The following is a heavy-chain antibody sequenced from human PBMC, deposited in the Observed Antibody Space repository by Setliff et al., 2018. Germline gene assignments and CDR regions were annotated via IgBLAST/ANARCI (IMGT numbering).Heavy chain of an antibody. CDR2: IYYSGST. D-gene: IGHD1-26*01. Sequence: SETLSLTCTVSDGSISSSNYYWGWIRQPPGKGLEWIGTIYYSGSTYYNPSLKSRVTISIDMSKNQFSLKLRSVTAADTAIYYCVRNLWDLDPIWGQETLVTVSS. V-gene: IGHV4-39*01. CDR3: VRNLWDLDPI. CDR1: DGSISSSNYY. J-gene: IGHJ4*02.